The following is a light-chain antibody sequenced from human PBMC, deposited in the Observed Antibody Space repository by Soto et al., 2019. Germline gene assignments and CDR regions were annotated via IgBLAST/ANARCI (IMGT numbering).Light chain of an antibody. CDR2: GAS. CDR1: QSISNW. CDR3: QQANSFPFS. Sequence: DIQMTQPPSTLSASVGDRVTITCRASQSISNWLAWYQQKPGEAPKLLIYGASNLQSGVPSRFSGRGSGTDFTLTISSLQPEDFGTYYCQQANSFPFSVAQGTKV. V-gene: IGKV1-12*01. J-gene: IGKJ2*03.